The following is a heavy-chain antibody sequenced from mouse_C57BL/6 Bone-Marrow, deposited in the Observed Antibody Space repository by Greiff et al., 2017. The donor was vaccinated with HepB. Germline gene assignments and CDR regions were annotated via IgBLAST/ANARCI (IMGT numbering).Heavy chain of an antibody. CDR1: GYTFTSYG. J-gene: IGHJ4*01. D-gene: IGHD1-1*01. CDR2: IYPRSGNT. Sequence: QVQLQQSGAELARPGASVKLSCKASGYTFTSYGISWVKQRTGQGLEWIGEIYPRSGNTYYNEKFKGKATLTADKSSSTAYMELRSLTSEDSAVYFCAKGVPYYYGSSYYAMDYWGQGTSVTVSS. V-gene: IGHV1-81*01. CDR3: AKGVPYYYGSSYYAMDY.